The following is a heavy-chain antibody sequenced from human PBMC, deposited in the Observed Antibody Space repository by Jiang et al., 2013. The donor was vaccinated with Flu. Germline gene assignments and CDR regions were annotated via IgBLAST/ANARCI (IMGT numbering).Heavy chain of an antibody. Sequence: SGPGLVKPSETLSLTCSVSDYSISSDDYWAWIRQPPGKGLEWIGSTYHSGRDYYNPSLKSRVTISADTSKNQFSLKLTSVTAADTALYFCARQRSGTHFFDFWGQGTLVTVSS. D-gene: IGHD3-10*01. CDR2: TYHSGRD. CDR3: ARQRSGTHFFDF. J-gene: IGHJ4*02. CDR1: DYSISSDDY. V-gene: IGHV4-38-2*01.